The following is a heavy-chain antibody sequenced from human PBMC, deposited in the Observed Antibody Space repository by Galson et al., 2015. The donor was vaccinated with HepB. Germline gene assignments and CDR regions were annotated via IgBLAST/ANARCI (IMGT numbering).Heavy chain of an antibody. J-gene: IGHJ4*02. Sequence: FSSSSSYTYYADSVKGRFTISRDNAKNSLYLQMNSLRAEDTAVYYCARELSEEYDFWSGYSYRHFDYWGQGTLVTVSS. CDR2: FSSSSSYT. CDR3: ARELSEEYDFWSGYSYRHFDY. V-gene: IGHV3-21*01. D-gene: IGHD3-3*01.